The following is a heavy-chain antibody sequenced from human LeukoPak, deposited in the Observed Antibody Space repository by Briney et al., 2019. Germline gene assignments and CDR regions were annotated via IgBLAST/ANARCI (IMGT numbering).Heavy chain of an antibody. J-gene: IGHJ3*02. Sequence: GTSLRLSCAVSGFTFSRYGLHWVRQSPGKGLEWLAVISYDGGNEYYADSVKGRFTISRDNSKNTLYLQMNSLRAEDTAVYYCAKDRDAFDIWGQGTMVTVSS. CDR1: GFTFSRYG. CDR2: ISYDGGNE. V-gene: IGHV3-30*04. CDR3: AKDRDAFDI.